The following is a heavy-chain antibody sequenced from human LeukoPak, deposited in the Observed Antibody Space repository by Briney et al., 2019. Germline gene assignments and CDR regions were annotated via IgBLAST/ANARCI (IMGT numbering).Heavy chain of an antibody. V-gene: IGHV3-21*01. CDR1: GFTFSSYA. J-gene: IGHJ3*02. CDR3: ARWGGWTSMAAFDI. CDR2: ISSSSSYI. D-gene: IGHD2/OR15-2a*01. Sequence: GGSLRLSCAASGFTFSSYAMSWVRQAPGKGLEWVSSISSSSSYIYYADSVKGRFTISRDNAKNSLYLQMNSLRAEDTAVYYCARWGGWTSMAAFDIWGQGTMVTVSS.